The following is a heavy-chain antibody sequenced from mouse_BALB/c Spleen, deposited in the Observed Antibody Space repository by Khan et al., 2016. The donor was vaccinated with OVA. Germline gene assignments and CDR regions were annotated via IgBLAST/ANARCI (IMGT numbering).Heavy chain of an antibody. J-gene: IGHJ2*01. CDR2: IYPGGGYT. CDR3: ATTGAAEATWDYFDY. CDR1: GYTFTNYW. V-gene: IGHV1-63*02. Sequence: QGQRKKDGAELVRPGTSVKMSCKAAGYTFTNYWIGWVKQRPGHGLEWIGDIYPGGGYTNYNEKFKGKATLTADTSSSTAYMQVSSLTSEDSAIYYCATTGAAEATWDYFDYWGQGTTLTVSS. D-gene: IGHD3-2*02.